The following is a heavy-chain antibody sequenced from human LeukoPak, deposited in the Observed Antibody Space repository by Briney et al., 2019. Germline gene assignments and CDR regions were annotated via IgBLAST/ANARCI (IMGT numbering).Heavy chain of an antibody. CDR3: ARGPAAAMGRSWFDP. J-gene: IGHJ5*02. CDR2: TYYRSKWYN. CDR1: GDSVSSKSAA. Sequence: SQTLSLTCAISGDSVSSKSAAWNWIRQSPSRGLEWLGRTYYRSKWYNDYAVSVKSRITINPDTSKNQFSLQLNSVTPEDTAVYYCARGPAAAMGRSWFDPWGQGTLVTVSS. V-gene: IGHV6-1*01. D-gene: IGHD2-2*01.